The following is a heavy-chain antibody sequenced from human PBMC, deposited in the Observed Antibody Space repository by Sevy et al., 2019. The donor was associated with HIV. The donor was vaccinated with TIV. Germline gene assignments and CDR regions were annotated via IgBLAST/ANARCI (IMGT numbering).Heavy chain of an antibody. CDR1: GFTFSSYA. CDR2: ISGSGGST. Sequence: GGSLRLSCAASGFTFSSYAMSWVRQAPGKGLEWVSAISGSGGSTYYADSVKRRFTISRDNSKNTLYLQMNSLRAEDTAVYYCAKDPVVRGVIYLLDYWGQGTLVTVSS. D-gene: IGHD3-10*01. V-gene: IGHV3-23*01. J-gene: IGHJ4*02. CDR3: AKDPVVRGVIYLLDY.